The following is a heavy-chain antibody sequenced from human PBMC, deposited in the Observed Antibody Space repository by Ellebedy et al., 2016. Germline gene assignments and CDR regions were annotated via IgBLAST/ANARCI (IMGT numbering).Heavy chain of an antibody. CDR3: ARRSGSHGNFDY. CDR2: IYYRVTT. CDR1: GGSISSGAYY. D-gene: IGHD1-26*01. Sequence: SETLSLTCTDSGGSISSGAYYWSWIRQHPGKGLEWIGYIYYRVTTNYNPSLKSRVTISVDTSKSQLSLNLNSVTAADTAVYYCARRSGSHGNFDYWGQGILVTVSS. J-gene: IGHJ4*02. V-gene: IGHV4-61*08.